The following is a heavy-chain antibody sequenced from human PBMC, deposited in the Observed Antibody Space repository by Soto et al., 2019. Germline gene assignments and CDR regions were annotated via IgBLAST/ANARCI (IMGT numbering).Heavy chain of an antibody. CDR1: GFTFSSYA. Sequence: GGSLRLSCAASGFTFSSYAMHWVRQAPGKGLEWVAVISYDGSNKYYADSVKGRFTISSDNSKNTLYLQMNSLRAEDTAVYYCARDPDSGSYRLYYYYGMDVWGQGTTVTVSS. CDR2: ISYDGSNK. CDR3: ARDPDSGSYRLYYYYGMDV. V-gene: IGHV3-30-3*01. J-gene: IGHJ6*02. D-gene: IGHD1-26*01.